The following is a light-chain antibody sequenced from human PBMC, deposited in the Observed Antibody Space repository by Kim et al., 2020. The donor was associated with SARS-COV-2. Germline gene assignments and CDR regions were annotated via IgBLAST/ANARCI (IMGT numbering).Light chain of an antibody. J-gene: IGKJ5*01. V-gene: IGKV1-33*01. CDR2: DAS. Sequence: DIQMTQSPSSLSASVGDRVTITCQASQAISNSLNWYQQKPGKAPKLLIYDASNLESGVPSRFSGSGSGTDFTFTISSLQPEDIATYYCQQYDILPLTFGRGTRLEIK. CDR3: QQYDILPLT. CDR1: QAISNS.